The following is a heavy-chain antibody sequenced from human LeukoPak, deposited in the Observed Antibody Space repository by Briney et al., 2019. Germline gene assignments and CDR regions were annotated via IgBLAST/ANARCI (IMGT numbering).Heavy chain of an antibody. CDR3: AKDRYVRGTYPAIEY. D-gene: IGHD3-16*01. Sequence: GGSLRLSCAVSGFTFSSYDMHWVRQAPGKGLEWVALISYDGSNKYYADSVKGRFTISRDNSKNTLYLQMDSLRAEDTAVYYCAKDRYVRGTYPAIEYWGQGTLVTVSS. CDR2: ISYDGSNK. V-gene: IGHV3-30*18. CDR1: GFTFSSYD. J-gene: IGHJ4*02.